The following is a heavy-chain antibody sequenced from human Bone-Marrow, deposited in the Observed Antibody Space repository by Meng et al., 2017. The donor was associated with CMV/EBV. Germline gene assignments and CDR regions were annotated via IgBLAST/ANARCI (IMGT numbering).Heavy chain of an antibody. Sequence: GESLKISCAASGFTFSSYSMNWVRQAPGKGLEWVSSISSSSSYIYYADSVKGRFTISRDNAKNSLYLQMNSLRADDTAVYYCVRGSGHTVDFWGQGALVTVSS. V-gene: IGHV3-21*01. CDR2: ISSSSSYI. D-gene: IGHD3-3*01. J-gene: IGHJ4*02. CDR1: GFTFSSYS. CDR3: VRGSGHTVDF.